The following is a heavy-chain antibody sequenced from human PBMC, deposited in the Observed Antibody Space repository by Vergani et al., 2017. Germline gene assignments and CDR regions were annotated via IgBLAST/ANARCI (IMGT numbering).Heavy chain of an antibody. CDR3: ARELIAVAGPFDY. D-gene: IGHD6-19*01. CDR1: GGTFSSYA. Sequence: QVQLVQSGAEVKKPGSSVKVSCKASGGTFSSYAISWVRQAPGQGLEWMGRIIPILGIANYAQKFQGRVTITADKSTSTAYMELSSLRSEDTAVYYCARELIAVAGPFDYWGQGTVVTVSS. CDR2: IIPILGIA. J-gene: IGHJ4*02. V-gene: IGHV1-69*04.